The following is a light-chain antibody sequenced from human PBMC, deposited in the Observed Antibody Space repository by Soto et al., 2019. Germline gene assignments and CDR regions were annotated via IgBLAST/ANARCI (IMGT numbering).Light chain of an antibody. V-gene: IGLV6-57*03. J-gene: IGLJ3*02. Sequence: NFMLTQHHSVSESPGKTVTISCTRSSGSIASNYVQWYQQRPGSAPTTVIYEDNQRPSGVPDRFSGSIDSSSNSASLTISGLKTEDEADYYCHSYDASNWVFGGGTKLTVL. CDR1: SGSIASNY. CDR2: EDN. CDR3: HSYDASNWV.